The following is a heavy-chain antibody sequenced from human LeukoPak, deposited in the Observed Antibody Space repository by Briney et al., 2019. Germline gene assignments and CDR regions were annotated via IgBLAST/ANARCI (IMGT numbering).Heavy chain of an antibody. J-gene: IGHJ5*02. CDR2: TYYSGST. CDR3: ARHDGMAKT. D-gene: IGHD5-24*01. V-gene: IGHV4-59*08. Sequence: SETLSLTCTVSGGSIRGYYWSWIRQSPVKGLEWIGHTYYSGSTNYNPSLKSRVTISLDTSKNQFSLKLNSVTAADTAVYYCARHDGMAKTWGQGTLVTVSS. CDR1: GGSIRGYY.